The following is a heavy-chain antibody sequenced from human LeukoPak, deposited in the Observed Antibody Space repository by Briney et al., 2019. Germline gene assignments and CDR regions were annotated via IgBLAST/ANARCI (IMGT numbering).Heavy chain of an antibody. J-gene: IGHJ4*02. CDR3: ARCNYYDSSRHPTSFEN. CDR2: IFYTGNI. CDR1: GYSIGGSNYY. V-gene: IGHV4-39*01. Sequence: PSETLSLTCTVSGYSIGGSNYYWGWVRQPPGKGLEWIGSIFYTGNIYYKSSLKSRVTVSVDTSRNQFFLNLNSVTAADTAVYYCARCNYYDSSRHPTSFENWGQGTLVTVSS. D-gene: IGHD3-22*01.